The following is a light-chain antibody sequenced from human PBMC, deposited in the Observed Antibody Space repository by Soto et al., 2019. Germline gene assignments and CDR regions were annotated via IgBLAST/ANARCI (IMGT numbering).Light chain of an antibody. V-gene: IGKV3-15*01. J-gene: IGKJ2*01. CDR1: QSVSDN. CDR3: QQSNNWPYT. CDR2: GAS. Sequence: EVVMTQSPATLSVSPGERATLSCRASQSVSDNLAWYQQKPGQAPRLLIYGASTRATGIPARFSGSGSGTEFTLTISSLQSEDFAVYYCQQSNNWPYTFGQGPSWTS.